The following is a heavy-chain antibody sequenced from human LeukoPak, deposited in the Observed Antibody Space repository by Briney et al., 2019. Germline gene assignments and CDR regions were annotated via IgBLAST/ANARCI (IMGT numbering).Heavy chain of an antibody. CDR2: IYYSGST. D-gene: IGHD5-12*01. J-gene: IGHJ4*02. Sequence: PAETLSLTCAVSGGSISSGGYSWGWIRPPPGRGLERIGYIYYSGSTNSNPSIKSRVTISVDTPNNMFSQKLSYVTAADTAVYSFARVRDKWLRAGEFDYWGEGTLVTVSS. CDR3: ARVRDKWLRAGEFDY. CDR1: GGSISSGGYS. V-gene: IGHV4-61*08.